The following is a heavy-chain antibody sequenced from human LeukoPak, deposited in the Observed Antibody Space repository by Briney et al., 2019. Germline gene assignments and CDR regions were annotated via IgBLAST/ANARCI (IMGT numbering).Heavy chain of an antibody. Sequence: GGSLRLSCAASGFPFNAYWMTWVRQAPGKGLEWVANIRQDGDTKYYVDSVKGRFTISRDNAVNSLYLQMNSLRAEDTAIYYCARSLPYGTTWYGRSDFWGQGTLVTVSS. J-gene: IGHJ4*02. CDR3: ARSLPYGTTWYGRSDF. D-gene: IGHD6-13*01. CDR1: GFPFNAYW. V-gene: IGHV3-7*03. CDR2: IRQDGDTK.